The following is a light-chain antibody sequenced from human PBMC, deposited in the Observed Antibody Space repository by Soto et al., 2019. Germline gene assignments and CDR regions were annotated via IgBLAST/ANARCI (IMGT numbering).Light chain of an antibody. CDR1: ATDVGAYNY. V-gene: IGLV2-14*01. CDR2: AVT. J-gene: IGLJ2*01. Sequence: QAVLTQPASVSGSPGQSITISCTGTATDVGAYNYVSWYQQHPGRAPKLIIYAVTDRPSGVADRFSGSKSGDTASLTVSGLQAEDEADYYCSSYAGSDIFVFGGGTKLTVL. CDR3: SSYAGSDIFV.